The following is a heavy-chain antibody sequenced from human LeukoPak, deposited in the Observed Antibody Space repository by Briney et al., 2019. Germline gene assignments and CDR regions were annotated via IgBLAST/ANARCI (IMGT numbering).Heavy chain of an antibody. CDR1: GGSISSGGYY. CDR3: ARVKSSSWGVDY. J-gene: IGHJ4*02. D-gene: IGHD6-13*01. Sequence: SETLSLTCTVSGGSISSGGYYWSWIRQPPGKGLEWIGYIYHSGSTYYNPSLKSRVTISVDRSKNQFSLKLSSVTAADTAVYYCARVKSSSWGVDYWGQGTLVTVSS. V-gene: IGHV4-30-2*01. CDR2: IYHSGST.